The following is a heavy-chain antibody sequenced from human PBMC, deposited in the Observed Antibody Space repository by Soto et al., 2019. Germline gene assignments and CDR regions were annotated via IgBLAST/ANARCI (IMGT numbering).Heavy chain of an antibody. Sequence: SETLSLTCTVSGGSISSYYWSWIRQPPGKGLEWIGYIYYSGSTNYHPSLKSRVTISVDRSKNQFSLKLSSVTAADTAVYYCARAGPSVTFNYYYYYYMDVWGKGTTVTVSS. CDR3: ARAGPSVTFNYYYYYYMDV. V-gene: IGHV4-59*01. CDR2: IYYSGST. CDR1: GGSISSYY. J-gene: IGHJ6*03.